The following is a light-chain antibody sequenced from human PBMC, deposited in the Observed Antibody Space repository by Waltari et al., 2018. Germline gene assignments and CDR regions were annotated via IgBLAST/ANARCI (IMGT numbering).Light chain of an antibody. J-gene: IGLJ7*01. CDR1: NIGAKS. CDR2: RDN. V-gene: IGLV3-9*01. CDR3: QVRDSNTAV. Sequence: SYDLTQPLSVSVALGQTARITCGGNNIGAKSVHGYQQKPGQAPLLGIYRDNTRPSRIPERLSGSNSENTATLTISGAQAADEADYYCQVRDSNTAVFGGGTHLTVL.